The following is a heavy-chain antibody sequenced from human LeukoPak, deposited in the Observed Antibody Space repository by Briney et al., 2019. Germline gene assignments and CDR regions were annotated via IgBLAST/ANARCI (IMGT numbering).Heavy chain of an antibody. CDR2: INHSGST. CDR1: GGSFSGYH. Sequence: SETLSLTCAVYGGSFSGYHWSWLRQPPGKGLEWIGEINHSGSTNYNPSLKSRVTISVDTSKNQFSLKLSSVTAADTAVYYCAFTFGELLNGFDYWGQGTLVTVSS. CDR3: AFTFGELLNGFDY. V-gene: IGHV4-34*01. D-gene: IGHD3-10*01. J-gene: IGHJ4*02.